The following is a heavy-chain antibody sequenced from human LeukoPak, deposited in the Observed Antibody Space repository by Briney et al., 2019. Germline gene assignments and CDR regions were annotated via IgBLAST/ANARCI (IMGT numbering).Heavy chain of an antibody. D-gene: IGHD3-22*01. J-gene: IGHJ3*02. V-gene: IGHV1-18*01. CDR1: GYTFTSYG. CDR3: ARANPYYYDSSGYNPTDAFDI. CDR2: ISAYNGNT. Sequence: ASVKVSCKASGYTFTSYGISWVRQAPGQGLEWMGWISAYNGNTNYAQKLQGRVTMTTDTSTSTAYMELRSLRSDDTAVYYCARANPYYYDSSGYNPTDAFDIWGQGTMVTVSS.